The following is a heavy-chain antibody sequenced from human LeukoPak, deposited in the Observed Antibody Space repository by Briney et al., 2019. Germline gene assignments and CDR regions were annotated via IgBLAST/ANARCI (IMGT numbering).Heavy chain of an antibody. CDR1: GDSVTGYY. D-gene: IGHD6-13*01. V-gene: IGHV4-4*09. CDR3: ARKRGGYSSSFDY. CDR2: IYKIGTT. Sequence: SETLSLTCTVFGDSVTGYYLNWVRQPPGKGLEWIGHIYKIGTTNYNPSLKSRVTISVDTSKNQFSLKLSSVTAADTAVYYCARKRGGYSSSFDYWGQGTLVTVSS. J-gene: IGHJ4*02.